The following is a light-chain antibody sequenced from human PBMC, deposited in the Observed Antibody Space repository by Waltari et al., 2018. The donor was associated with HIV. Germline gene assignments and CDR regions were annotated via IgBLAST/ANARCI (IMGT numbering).Light chain of an antibody. CDR3: CSYAGSYTYV. V-gene: IGLV2-11*01. J-gene: IGLJ1*01. CDR2: DVS. Sequence: QSALPQPRSVSGSPGQSLTISCTGTSSDVGCYNYVSWYQQHPGKAPKLMIYDVSKRPSGVPDRFSGSKSGNTASLTISGLQAEDEADYYCCSYAGSYTYVFGTGTKVTVL. CDR1: SSDVGCYNY.